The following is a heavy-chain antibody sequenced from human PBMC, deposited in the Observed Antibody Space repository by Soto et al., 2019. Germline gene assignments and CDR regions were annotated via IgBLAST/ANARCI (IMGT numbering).Heavy chain of an antibody. V-gene: IGHV1-2*02. J-gene: IGHJ6*02. CDR2: INPNSGGT. CDR1: GYTFTGYY. CDR3: ARVRGYDFWSGYWRTYYYYYGMDA. Sequence: VASVKVSCKASGYTFTGYYMHWVRQAPGQGLEWMGWINPNSGGTNYAQKFQGRVTMTRDTSISTAYMELSRLRSDDTAVYYCARVRGYDFWSGYWRTYYYYYGMDAWGQGTTVTVSS. D-gene: IGHD3-3*01.